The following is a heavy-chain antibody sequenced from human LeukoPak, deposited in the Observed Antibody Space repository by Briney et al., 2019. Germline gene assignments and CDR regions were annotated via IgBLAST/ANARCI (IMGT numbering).Heavy chain of an antibody. V-gene: IGHV4-39*07. D-gene: IGHD6-19*01. Sequence: PSETLSLTCTVSGGSIINTNYYWAWIRQPPGRGLEWMGGIYYPGSTNYNPSLKGRVTISVDTSKNQFSLKLSSVTAADTAVYYCARGVGGAVAGDFDYWGQGTLVTVSS. J-gene: IGHJ4*02. CDR3: ARGVGGAVAGDFDY. CDR1: GGSIINTNYY. CDR2: IYYPGST.